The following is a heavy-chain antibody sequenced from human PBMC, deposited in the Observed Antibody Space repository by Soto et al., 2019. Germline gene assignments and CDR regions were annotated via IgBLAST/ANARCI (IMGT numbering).Heavy chain of an antibody. CDR2: INPNSGGT. V-gene: IGHV1-2*02. D-gene: IGHD3-10*01. CDR3: ASITPHSLYYYGMDV. Sequence: XSVKVSCKASGYTFTAYYMHWVRQAPGQGLEWMGWINPNSGGTNYAQKFQCRVTMTRDTSTSTAYMEVSRLRSDDTAVYFCASITPHSLYYYGMDVWGQGTTVTVSS. CDR1: GYTFTAYY. J-gene: IGHJ6*02.